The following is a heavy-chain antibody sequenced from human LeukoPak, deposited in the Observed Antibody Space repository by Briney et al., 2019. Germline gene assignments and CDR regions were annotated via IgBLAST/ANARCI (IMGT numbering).Heavy chain of an antibody. V-gene: IGHV4-39*07. Sequence: PSETLSLTCTISGGSISSSSYYWGWIRQPPGKGLEWIGSIYYSGSTYYNPSLKSRVTMSVDTSKNQFSLKLSSVTAADTAVYYCARELITIFGVVIPYFDYWGQGTLVTVSS. D-gene: IGHD3-3*01. J-gene: IGHJ4*02. CDR3: ARELITIFGVVIPYFDY. CDR2: IYYSGST. CDR1: GGSISSSSYY.